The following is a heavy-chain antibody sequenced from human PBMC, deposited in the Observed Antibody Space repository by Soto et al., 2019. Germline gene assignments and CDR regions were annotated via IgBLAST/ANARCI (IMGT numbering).Heavy chain of an antibody. CDR2: ISNSGDNR. CDR1: GVTLSDYT. D-gene: IGHD1-1*01. V-gene: IGHV3-21*01. Sequence: GGSLRLSCAASGVTLSDYTMSCVRQSPGKGLEWVSSISNSGDNRYYADSLKGRFNISRHSHNSSLYLPKNNIIADDTAVYYCTRNLQGATSGSGYSGQGPLVTVSS. CDR3: TRNLQGATSGSGY. J-gene: IGHJ4*02.